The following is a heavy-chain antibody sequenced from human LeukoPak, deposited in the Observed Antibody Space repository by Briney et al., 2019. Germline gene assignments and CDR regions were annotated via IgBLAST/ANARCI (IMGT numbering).Heavy chain of an antibody. D-gene: IGHD5-18*01. J-gene: IGHJ4*02. Sequence: PGGSLRLSCAACGFSFATYAMTWVRQAPGKGLEWLSAITDSGGVTYYADSVKGRFTISRDNSKNTLYLQMNSLRAEDTAVYYCAKDGTRLPTYFDYWGQGTLVNVSS. CDR3: AKDGTRLPTYFDY. CDR2: ITDSGGVT. CDR1: GFSFATYA. V-gene: IGHV3-23*01.